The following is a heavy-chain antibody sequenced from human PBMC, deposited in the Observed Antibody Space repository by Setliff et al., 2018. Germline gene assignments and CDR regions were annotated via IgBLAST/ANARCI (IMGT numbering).Heavy chain of an antibody. CDR2: INNYNFNT. D-gene: IGHD3-22*01. Sequence: GASVKVSCKSSGYTFTNYGVTWVRQAPGQGLEWMGWINNYNFNTQYAQKFQGRVTVTTDTSSTTAYMELKSLRSDDTAVYYCARINFYVSSGYYYAPDYWGQGTMVTVAS. CDR1: GYTFTNYG. J-gene: IGHJ4*02. V-gene: IGHV1-18*01. CDR3: ARINFYVSSGYYYAPDY.